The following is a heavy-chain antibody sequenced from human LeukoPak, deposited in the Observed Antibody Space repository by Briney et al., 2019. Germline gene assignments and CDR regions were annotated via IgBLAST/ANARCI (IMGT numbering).Heavy chain of an antibody. D-gene: IGHD6-13*01. CDR3: ARQHDSYHYYYVDV. J-gene: IGHJ6*03. CDR2: LYHSDSI. Sequence: SETLSLTCAVSGYSISSGYYWIWIRQPPGKVLEWIGSLYHSDSIYYNPSLESRVTMSVDTSKNQFSLTLSFVTAADTAAYYCARQHDSYHYYYVDVWGKGTTVTVSS. V-gene: IGHV4-38-2*01. CDR1: GYSISSGYY.